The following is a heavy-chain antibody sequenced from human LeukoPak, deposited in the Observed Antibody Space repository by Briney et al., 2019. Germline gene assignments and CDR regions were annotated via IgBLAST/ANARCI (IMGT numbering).Heavy chain of an antibody. CDR1: GGSISSSNW. V-gene: IGHV4-4*02. CDR2: VYHSGST. Sequence: SETLSLTCAVSGGSISSSNWWSWVRQPPGKGLEWIGEVYHSGSTNYNPSLKSRATISVDKSKNQFSLKLNSVTAADTAVYYCAKEGLWGFDYWGQGTLVTVSS. D-gene: IGHD2/OR15-2a*01. J-gene: IGHJ4*02. CDR3: AKEGLWGFDY.